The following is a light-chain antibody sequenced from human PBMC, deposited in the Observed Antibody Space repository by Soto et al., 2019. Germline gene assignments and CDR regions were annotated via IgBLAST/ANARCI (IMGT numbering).Light chain of an antibody. CDR2: RNN. CDR1: SSNIGSNY. Sequence: QSVLTQPPSASGTPGQRVTISRSGSSSNIGSNYVYWYQQLPGTAPKLLIYRNNQRPSGVPDRFSGSKSGTSASLAISGLRSEDEADYYCAAWDDSLSGSFGGGTKLTVL. CDR3: AAWDDSLSGS. V-gene: IGLV1-47*01. J-gene: IGLJ2*01.